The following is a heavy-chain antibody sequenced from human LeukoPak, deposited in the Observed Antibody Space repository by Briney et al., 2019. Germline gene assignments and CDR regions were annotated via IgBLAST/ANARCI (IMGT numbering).Heavy chain of an antibody. D-gene: IGHD6-19*01. J-gene: IGHJ6*03. CDR2: IIPIFGTA. V-gene: IGHV1-69*05. CDR1: GGTFSSYA. Sequence: GSSVKVSCRASGGTFSSYAISWVRQAPGQGLEWMGGIIPIFGTANYAQKFQGRVTITTDESTSTAYMELSSLRSEDTAVYYCASAVAGAYYYYMDVWGKGTTVTVSS. CDR3: ASAVAGAYYYYMDV.